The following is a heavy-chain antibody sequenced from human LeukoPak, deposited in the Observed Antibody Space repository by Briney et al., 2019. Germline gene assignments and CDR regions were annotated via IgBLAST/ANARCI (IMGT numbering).Heavy chain of an antibody. D-gene: IGHD1-26*01. Sequence: PSETLSLTCAVSGGSISSSNWWSWVRQPPGKGLEWIGEIYHSGSTNYNPSLKSRVTISVDKSKNQFSLKLSSVTAADTAVYYCARFPIVGATARGFDYWGQGTLVTVSS. CDR2: IYHSGST. CDR1: GGSISSSNW. V-gene: IGHV4-4*02. CDR3: ARFPIVGATARGFDY. J-gene: IGHJ4*02.